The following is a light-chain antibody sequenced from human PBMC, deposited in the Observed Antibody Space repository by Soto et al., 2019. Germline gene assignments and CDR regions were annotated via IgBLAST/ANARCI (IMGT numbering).Light chain of an antibody. CDR3: GAWDGSLNTQV. J-gene: IGLJ2*01. Sequence: QSVLTQPPSVSAAPGQKVTISCSGSSSNIGNNYVSWYQQLPGTAPKLLIYDNDKRPSGIPDRFSGSKSGTSATLGITGLQTGDEADYYCGAWDGSLNTQVFGGGTKLTAL. V-gene: IGLV1-51*01. CDR1: SSNIGNNY. CDR2: DND.